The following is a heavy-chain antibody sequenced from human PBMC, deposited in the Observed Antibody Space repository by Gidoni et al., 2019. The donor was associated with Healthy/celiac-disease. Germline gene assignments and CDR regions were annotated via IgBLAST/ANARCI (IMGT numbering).Heavy chain of an antibody. CDR1: GFTFTSPA. D-gene: IGHD3-10*01. V-gene: IGHV1-58*02. CDR2: IVVSSGNT. J-gene: IGHJ4*02. CDR3: AAVGVGYGSGQLGY. Sequence: QTQLVQSGPEVKKPGPSVKVSCKASGFTFTSPAMQWVRQARGQRLEWLGWIVVSSGNTNYAQKFQERVTITRDMSTSTAYMELSSLRSEDTAVYYCAAVGVGYGSGQLGYWGQGTLVTVSS.